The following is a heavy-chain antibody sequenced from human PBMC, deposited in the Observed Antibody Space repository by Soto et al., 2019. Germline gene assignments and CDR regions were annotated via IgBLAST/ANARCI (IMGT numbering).Heavy chain of an antibody. CDR3: ARVFYSPGAFDI. D-gene: IGHD2-8*01. V-gene: IGHV3-74*01. J-gene: IGHJ3*02. CDR1: GFTFSSYW. CDR2: IDSDGSST. Sequence: PGGSLRLSCAASGFTFSSYWMHWVRQAPGMGLVWVSRIDSDGSSTSYADSVKGRFTISRDNAKNTLYLQMNSLRAEDTAVYYCARVFYSPGAFDIWGQGAMVT.